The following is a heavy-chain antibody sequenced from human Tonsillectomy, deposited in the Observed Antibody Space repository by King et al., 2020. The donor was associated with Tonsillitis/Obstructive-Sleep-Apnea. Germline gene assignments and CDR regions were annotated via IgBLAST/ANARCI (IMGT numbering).Heavy chain of an antibody. V-gene: IGHV3-11*05. CDR3: VRERWDHTYGRLLDF. D-gene: IGHD2-8*01. J-gene: IGHJ4*02. CDR2: ISSSSSYT. CDR1: GFTFSDYY. Sequence: VQLVESGGGLVKPGGSLRLSCAASGFTFSDYYISWIRQAPGKGLEWVSYISSSSSYTNFAVSVEGRFTISRENSRKAVFLQMHSLRAEDTAVYYCVRERWDHTYGRLLDFWGQGTLVTVSS.